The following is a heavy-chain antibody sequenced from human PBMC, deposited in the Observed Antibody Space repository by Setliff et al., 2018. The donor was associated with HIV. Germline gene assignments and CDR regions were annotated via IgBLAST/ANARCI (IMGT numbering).Heavy chain of an antibody. CDR1: EFTFSSYS. CDR2: INPDGNEK. V-gene: IGHV3-7*01. J-gene: IGHJ3*01. Sequence: GGSLRLSCAASEFTFSSYSMNWVRQAPGKGLEWVATINPDGNEKHYADSVRGRFTISRDNAKNSLYLQMNSLRAEDTAVYYCARDPDYYDDSGYADAFDVWGQGTMVTVSS. D-gene: IGHD3-22*01. CDR3: ARDPDYYDDSGYADAFDV.